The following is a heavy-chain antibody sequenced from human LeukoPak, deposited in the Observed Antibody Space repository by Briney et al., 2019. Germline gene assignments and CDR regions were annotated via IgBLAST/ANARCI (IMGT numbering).Heavy chain of an antibody. CDR3: ARVSVYSSSWYAFDI. D-gene: IGHD6-13*01. V-gene: IGHV4-59*01. J-gene: IGHJ3*02. Sequence: SETLSLTCTVSGGSISSYYWSWIRQPPGEGLEWIGYIYYSGSTNYNPSLKSRVTMSVDTSKNQFSLKLTSVTAADTAVYYCARVSVYSSSWYAFDIWGQGTMVTVSS. CDR2: IYYSGST. CDR1: GGSISSYY.